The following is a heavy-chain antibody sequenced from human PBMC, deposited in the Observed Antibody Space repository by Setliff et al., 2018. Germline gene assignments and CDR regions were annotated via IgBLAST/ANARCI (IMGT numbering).Heavy chain of an antibody. J-gene: IGHJ4*02. CDR1: GYNFTTYW. D-gene: IGHD2-15*01. V-gene: IGHV5-51*01. CDR2: IYPGDSDA. CDR3: ARRPRTVVVEEDY. Sequence: PGESLKISCKGSGYNFTTYWIGWVRQMPGEGLEWMGIIYPGDSDARYSPSFEGQVTISGDKSTSTAYLQWSSLKASDTAMYYCARRPRTVVVEEDYWGQGILVTVSS.